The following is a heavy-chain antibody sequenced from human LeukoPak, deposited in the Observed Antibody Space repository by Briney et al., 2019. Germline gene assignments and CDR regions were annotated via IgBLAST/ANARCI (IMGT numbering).Heavy chain of an antibody. CDR3: AREASSSPALSV. V-gene: IGHV4-59*01. D-gene: IGHD6-13*01. CDR1: GGSISSYY. J-gene: IGHJ4*02. CDR2: IYYSGST. Sequence: SEALSLTCTVSGGSISSYYWSWIRQPPGKGLEWIGYIYYSGSTNYNPSLKSRVTISVDTSKDRFSLKLSSVTAADTAVYYCAREASSSPALSVWGQGTLVTVSS.